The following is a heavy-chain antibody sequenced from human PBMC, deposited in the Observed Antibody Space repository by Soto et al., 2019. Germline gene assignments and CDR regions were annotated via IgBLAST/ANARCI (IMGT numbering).Heavy chain of an antibody. CDR1: GFTFSDYY. V-gene: IGHV3-11*01. Sequence: QVQLVESGGGLVKTSGSLRIACAASGFTFSDYYMSWVRQAPGKGLEWVSYISSSGYTIYYADSVKGRFTISRDNAKNSVYLQMNSLRAEDTALYFCAKMSSENYYDPVFSWGQGTLVTVSS. J-gene: IGHJ4*02. CDR2: ISSSGYTI. D-gene: IGHD3-22*01. CDR3: AKMSSENYYDPVFS.